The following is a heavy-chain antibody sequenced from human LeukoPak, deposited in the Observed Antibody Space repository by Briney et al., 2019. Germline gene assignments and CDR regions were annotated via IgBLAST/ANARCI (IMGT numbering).Heavy chain of an antibody. CDR3: AREGVATSPFDY. CDR2: IRYDGSDK. V-gene: IGHV3-30*02. CDR1: GFTFSRHG. Sequence: PGGSLRLSCAASGFTFSRHGMHWVRQAPGKGLEWVAFIRYDGSDKYYADSVKGRLTISRDNSENTLYLQMNSLRPEDTAVYYCAREGVATSPFDYWGQGTLVTVSS. D-gene: IGHD5-24*01. J-gene: IGHJ4*02.